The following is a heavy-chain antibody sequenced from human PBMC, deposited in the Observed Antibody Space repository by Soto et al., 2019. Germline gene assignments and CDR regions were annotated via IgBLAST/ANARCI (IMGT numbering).Heavy chain of an antibody. CDR2: INHSGST. CDR1: GGSFSGYY. V-gene: IGHV4-34*01. D-gene: IGHD6-6*01. CDR3: ARCRGGRAARPRNWFDP. Sequence: SETLSLTCAVYGGSFSGYYWSWIRQPPGKGLEWIGEINHSGSTNYNPSLKSRVTISVDTSKNQFSLKLSSVTAADTAVYYCARCRGGRAARPRNWFDPWGQGTLVTVSS. J-gene: IGHJ5*02.